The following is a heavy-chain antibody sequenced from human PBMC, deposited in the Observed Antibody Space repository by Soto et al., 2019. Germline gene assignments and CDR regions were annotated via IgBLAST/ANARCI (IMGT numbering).Heavy chain of an antibody. CDR2: INHSGST. D-gene: IGHD5-12*01. V-gene: IGHV4-34*01. CDR1: GASFSRYY. J-gene: IGHJ5*01. CDR3: ARGEGRLVGTWFDS. Sequence: SETLSLTCDVYGASFSRYYWNWIRQPPGKGLEWLGEINHSGSTNYNPSLESRVTITLDTSKTQFSLKLTSGTAADTAVYYCARGEGRLVGTWFDSWGQGTLVTVSS.